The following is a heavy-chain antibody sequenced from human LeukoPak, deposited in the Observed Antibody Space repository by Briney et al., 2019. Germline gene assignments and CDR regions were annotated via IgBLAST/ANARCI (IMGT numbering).Heavy chain of an antibody. CDR2: ISNDESRI. D-gene: IGHD6-13*01. Sequence: GGSLRLSCAASGFTFSSYAMHWVRQAPGKGLEWVALISNDESRIHYADSVKGRFTISRDNAKNSLYLQMNSLRAEDTAVYYCARTDSSSWSNWFDPWGQGTLVTVSS. J-gene: IGHJ5*02. CDR1: GFTFSSYA. CDR3: ARTDSSSWSNWFDP. V-gene: IGHV3-30*04.